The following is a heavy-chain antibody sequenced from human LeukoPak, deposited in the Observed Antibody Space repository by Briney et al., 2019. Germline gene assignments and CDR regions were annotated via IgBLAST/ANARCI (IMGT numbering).Heavy chain of an antibody. CDR2: ISAYNGNT. CDR3: ARDYSAASNFWSGYRRPYFDY. D-gene: IGHD3-3*01. Sequence: ASAKVSCKASGYTFTSYGISWVRQAPGQGLEWMGWISAYNGNTNYAQKLQGRVTMTTDTSTSTAYMELRSLRSDATAVYYCARDYSAASNFWSGYRRPYFDYWGQGTLVTVSS. V-gene: IGHV1-18*01. J-gene: IGHJ4*02. CDR1: GYTFTSYG.